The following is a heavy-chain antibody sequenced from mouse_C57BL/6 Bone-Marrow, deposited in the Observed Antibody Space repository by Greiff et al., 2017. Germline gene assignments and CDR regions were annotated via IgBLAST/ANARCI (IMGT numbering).Heavy chain of an antibody. D-gene: IGHD3-2*02. J-gene: IGHJ2*01. Sequence: QVQLQQSGPGLVQPSQSLSITCTVSGFSLTSYGVHWVRQSPGKGLEWLGVIWSGGSTDYNAAFISRLSISKDNSKCQVFFKMNSLQADDTAIYYCARGDWLRLGFLDYWGQGTTLTVSS. CDR3: ARGDWLRLGFLDY. CDR2: IWSGGST. V-gene: IGHV2-2*01. CDR1: GFSLTSYG.